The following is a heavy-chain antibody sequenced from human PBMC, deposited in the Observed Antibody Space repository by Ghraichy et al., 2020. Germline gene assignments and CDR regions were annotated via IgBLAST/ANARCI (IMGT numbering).Heavy chain of an antibody. V-gene: IGHV3-23*01. CDR1: GFTFSSYA. J-gene: IGHJ4*02. CDR3: AKVIEYDFWSGYYADY. Sequence: GGSLRLSCAASGFTFSSYAMSWVRQAPGKGLEWVSAISGSGGSTYYADSVKGRFTISRDNSKNTLYLQMNSLRAEDTAVYYCAKVIEYDFWSGYYADYWGQGTLVTVSS. D-gene: IGHD3-3*01. CDR2: ISGSGGST.